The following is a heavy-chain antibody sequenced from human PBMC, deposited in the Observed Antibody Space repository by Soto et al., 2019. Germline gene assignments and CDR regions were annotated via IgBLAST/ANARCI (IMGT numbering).Heavy chain of an antibody. Sequence: PGESLKISCKGSGYSFTSYWISWVRQMPGKGLEWMGRIDPSDSYTNYSPSFQGHVTISADKSISTAYLQWSSLKASDTAMYYCALNYGDYGRYYYYYGMDVWGQGTTVTSP. CDR2: IDPSDSYT. CDR1: GYSFTSYW. V-gene: IGHV5-10-1*01. J-gene: IGHJ6*02. CDR3: ALNYGDYGRYYYYYGMDV. D-gene: IGHD4-17*01.